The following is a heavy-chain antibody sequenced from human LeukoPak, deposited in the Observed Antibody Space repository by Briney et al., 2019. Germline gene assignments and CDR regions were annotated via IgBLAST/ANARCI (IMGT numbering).Heavy chain of an antibody. CDR2: IYYSGST. CDR1: GGSXSGYY. V-gene: IGHV4-34*03. CDR3: AXXXXXGSXSXGXXGXKTXHXXFDP. Sequence: YGGSXSGYYWSWIRQPPGKGLEWIGSIYYSGSTXYNPSLKSRVTISVDTSKNQFSLKLSSVTAADTAVYYWAXXXXXGSXSXGXXGXKTXHXXFDPWGQGXLVTVSS. J-gene: IGHJ5*02. D-gene: IGHD3-10*01.